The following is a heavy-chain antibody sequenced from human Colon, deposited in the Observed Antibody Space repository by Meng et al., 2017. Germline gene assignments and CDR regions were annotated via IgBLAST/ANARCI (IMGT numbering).Heavy chain of an antibody. V-gene: IGHV4-34*01. CDR3: ARSLGYYDYVWGSYPPGY. CDR2: INHSGST. CDR1: GEYFRGYY. Sequence: QVQVRQWRAGLLKPSSSLSLTHDVYGEYFRGYYWSWIRQPPGKGLEWIGEINHSGSTNYNPSLRSRVTISVDTSKNQFYLKLSSVTAADTAVYYCARSLGYYDYVWGSYPPGYWGQGTLVTVSS. J-gene: IGHJ4*02. D-gene: IGHD3-16*01.